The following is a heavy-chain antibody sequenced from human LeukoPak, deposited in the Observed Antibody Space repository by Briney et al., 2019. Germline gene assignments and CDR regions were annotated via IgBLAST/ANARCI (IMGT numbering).Heavy chain of an antibody. CDR1: GYTFTSYG. D-gene: IGHD3-22*01. CDR3: ATHPYYYDSSGYSY. V-gene: IGHV1-18*01. CDR2: IGAYNGNT. J-gene: IGHJ4*02. Sequence: ASVKVSCKASGYTFTSYGISWVRQAPGQGLEWMGWIGAYNGNTNYAQKLQGRVTMTTDTSTSTAYMELRSLRSDDTAVYYCATHPYYYDSSGYSYWGQGTLVTVSS.